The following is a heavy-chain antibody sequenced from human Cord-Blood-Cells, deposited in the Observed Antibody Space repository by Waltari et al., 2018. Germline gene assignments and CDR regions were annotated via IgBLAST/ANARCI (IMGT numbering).Heavy chain of an antibody. CDR3: ASTGVHPDY. CDR1: GFTFSSYS. J-gene: IGHJ4*02. CDR2: ISSSSSYI. V-gene: IGHV3-21*01. Sequence: EVQLVESGGGLVKPGGSLRLSCAASGFTFSSYSMNWVRQAPGKGLELVSSISSSSSYIYYADSVKGRFTISRDNAKNSLYLQMHSLRAEDTAVYYCASTGVHPDYWGQGTLVTVSS. D-gene: IGHD3-10*01.